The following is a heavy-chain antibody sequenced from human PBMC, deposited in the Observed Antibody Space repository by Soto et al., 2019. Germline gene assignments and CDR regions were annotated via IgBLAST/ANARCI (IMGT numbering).Heavy chain of an antibody. CDR1: AYTFTSYG. Sequence: ASVKVSCKASAYTFTSYGITWVRQAPGQGLEWVGWISAYNGNSNYAQKYEGRVTMTTDTSTSTAYMELSSLRSDDTAVYYCARIADCSTTSCSFPSMFHVRGYYYYYGLDVWGQGTTVTVSS. CDR3: ARIADCSTTSCSFPSMFHVRGYYYYYGLDV. CDR2: ISAYNGNS. J-gene: IGHJ6*02. V-gene: IGHV1-18*04. D-gene: IGHD2-2*01.